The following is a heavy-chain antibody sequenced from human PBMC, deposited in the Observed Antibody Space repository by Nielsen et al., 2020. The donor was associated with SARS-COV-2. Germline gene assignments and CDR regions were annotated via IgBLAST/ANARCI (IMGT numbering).Heavy chain of an antibody. V-gene: IGHV3-11*01. CDR3: ARDSSDSSGYYPPGFDY. CDR1: GFTFSDYY. D-gene: IGHD3-22*01. CDR2: ISSSGSTI. Sequence: GESLKISCAASGFTFSDYYMSWIRQAPGKGLEWVSYISSSGSTIYYADSVKGRFTISRDNAKNSLYLQMNSLRAEDTAVYYCARDSSDSSGYYPPGFDYWGQGTLVTVSS. J-gene: IGHJ4*02.